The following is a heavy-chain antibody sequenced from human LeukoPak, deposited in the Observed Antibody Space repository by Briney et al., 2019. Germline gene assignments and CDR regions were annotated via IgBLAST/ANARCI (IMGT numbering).Heavy chain of an antibody. CDR3: ARVMKTAWWSSAAFDY. CDR1: GYTFTGYY. D-gene: IGHD1-26*01. J-gene: IGHJ4*02. V-gene: IGHV1-2*02. Sequence: RASVKVSCKASGYTFTGYYMHWVRQAPGQGLEWRGWINPNSGRTNYAQKFQGRVTMTRDTSISTAYMELSRLRSDDTAVYYCARVMKTAWWSSAAFDYWGQGTLVTVSS. CDR2: INPNSGRT.